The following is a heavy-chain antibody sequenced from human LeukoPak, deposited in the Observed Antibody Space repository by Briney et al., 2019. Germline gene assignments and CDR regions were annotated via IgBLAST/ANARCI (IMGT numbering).Heavy chain of an antibody. Sequence: PSETLSLTCAVYGGPFSGYYWSWIRQPPGKGLEWIGEINHSGSTNYNPSLKSRVTISVDTSKNQFSLKLSSVTAADTAVYYCARGPGWFDPWGQGTLVTVSS. CDR1: GGPFSGYY. J-gene: IGHJ5*02. CDR2: INHSGST. V-gene: IGHV4-34*01. CDR3: ARGPGWFDP.